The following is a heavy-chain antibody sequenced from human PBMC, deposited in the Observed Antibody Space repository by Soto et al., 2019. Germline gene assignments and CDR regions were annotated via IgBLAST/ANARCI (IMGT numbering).Heavy chain of an antibody. Sequence: SETLSLPCTVATDSSSFTNSYWGWIRQPPGKGLQWIGSSSYNGGTFYNPSLKGRVVISFDTSKKQSSLQVTSVTAADTAVYFCARHRIEVVWRGFDFWGQGSPVTVSS. V-gene: IGHV4-39*01. CDR2: SSYNGGT. D-gene: IGHD3-10*01. CDR1: TDSSSFTNSY. CDR3: ARHRIEVVWRGFDF. J-gene: IGHJ4*02.